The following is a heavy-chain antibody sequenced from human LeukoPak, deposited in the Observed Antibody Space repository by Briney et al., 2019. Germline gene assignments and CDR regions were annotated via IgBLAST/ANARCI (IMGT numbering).Heavy chain of an antibody. CDR2: IYHSGST. CDR1: GGSISSYY. D-gene: IGHD6-19*01. Sequence: KASETLSLTCTVSGGSISSYYWSWIRQPPGRGLELIGFIYHSGSTSYNPSLKSRVTISVDTSKSQFSLKLSSVIAADTAVYYCARRAYSSGFDYIDYWGQGTLVTVSS. J-gene: IGHJ4*02. V-gene: IGHV4-59*08. CDR3: ARRAYSSGFDYIDY.